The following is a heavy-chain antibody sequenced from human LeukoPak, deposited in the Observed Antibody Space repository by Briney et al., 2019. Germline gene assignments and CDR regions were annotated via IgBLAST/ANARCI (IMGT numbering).Heavy chain of an antibody. CDR2: MNPNSGNT. CDR1: GYTFTSYG. CDR3: ARILVPDFWSGYPSIYYYYGMDV. J-gene: IGHJ6*02. V-gene: IGHV1-8*01. Sequence: ASVKVSCKASGYTFTSYGINWVRQATGQGLEWMGWMNPNSGNTGYAQKFQGRVTMTRNTSISTAYMELSSLRSEDTAVYYCARILVPDFWSGYPSIYYYYGMDVWGQGTTVTVSS. D-gene: IGHD3-3*01.